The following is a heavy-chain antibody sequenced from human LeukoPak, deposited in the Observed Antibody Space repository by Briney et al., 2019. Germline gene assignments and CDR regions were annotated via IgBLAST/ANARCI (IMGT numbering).Heavy chain of an antibody. Sequence: GSLRLSCAASGFTFSSHWMHWVRQAPGKGLVWVSRINSDGSSISYADSVKGRFTISRDNAKNTLYLQMNSLRAEDTAVYYCARARRVGLYYFDYWGQGTLVTVSS. CDR3: ARARRVGLYYFDY. CDR1: GFTFSSHW. CDR2: INSDGSSI. D-gene: IGHD3-10*01. J-gene: IGHJ4*02. V-gene: IGHV3-74*01.